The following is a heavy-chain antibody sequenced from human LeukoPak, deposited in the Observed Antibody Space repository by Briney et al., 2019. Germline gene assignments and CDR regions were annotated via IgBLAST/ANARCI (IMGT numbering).Heavy chain of an antibody. D-gene: IGHD3-22*01. CDR2: IIPILGIA. Sequence: ASVKVSCKASGGTFSSYTISWVRQAPGQGLEWMGRIIPILGIANYAQKFQGRVTITADKSTSTAYMELSSLRSQDTAVYYCAINEGEYVSSGYSALHIWGQGTMVTVSS. V-gene: IGHV1-69*02. J-gene: IGHJ3*02. CDR1: GGTFSSYT. CDR3: AINEGEYVSSGYSALHI.